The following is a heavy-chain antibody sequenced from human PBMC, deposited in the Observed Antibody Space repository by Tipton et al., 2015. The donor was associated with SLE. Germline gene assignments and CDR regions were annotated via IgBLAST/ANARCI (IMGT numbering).Heavy chain of an antibody. D-gene: IGHD4-23*01. CDR2: IKQDESEK. CDR1: EFTFSNYW. CDR3: ARGGKMRFDY. V-gene: IGHV3-7*04. J-gene: IGHJ4*02. Sequence: SLRLSCAASEFTFSNYWMNWVRQAPGKGLEWVANIKQDESEKYYVDSVKGRFTISRDNGKNSLYLQMNSLRAEDTAVYYCARGGKMRFDYWGQGTLVTVSS.